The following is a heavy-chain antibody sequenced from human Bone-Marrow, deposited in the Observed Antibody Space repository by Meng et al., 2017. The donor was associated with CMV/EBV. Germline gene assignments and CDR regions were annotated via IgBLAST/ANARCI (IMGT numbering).Heavy chain of an antibody. D-gene: IGHD3-3*01. V-gene: IGHV4-59*01. CDR1: GGSISSYY. CDR3: ARDASSFWSGYYVGPKWCDP. J-gene: IGHJ5*02. CDR2: IYYSGST. Sequence: SETLSLPCTVSGGSISSYYWSWIRQPPGKGLEWIGYIYYSGSTNYNPSLKSRVTISVDTSKNQFSLKLSSVTAADTAVYYCARDASSFWSGYYVGPKWCDPWGQGTLVTVSS.